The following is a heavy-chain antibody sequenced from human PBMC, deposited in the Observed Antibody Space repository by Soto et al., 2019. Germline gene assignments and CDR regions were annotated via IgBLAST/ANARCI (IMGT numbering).Heavy chain of an antibody. CDR2: ISGSGGST. CDR1: GFTFSSYA. V-gene: IGHV3-23*01. Sequence: GGSLRLSCAASGFTFSSYAMSWVRQAPGKGLEWVSAISGSGGSTYYADSVKGRFTIPRDNSKNTLYLQMNSLRAEDTAVYYCAKSIAARRIPYYFDYWGQGTLVTVSS. J-gene: IGHJ4*02. CDR3: AKSIAARRIPYYFDY. D-gene: IGHD6-6*01.